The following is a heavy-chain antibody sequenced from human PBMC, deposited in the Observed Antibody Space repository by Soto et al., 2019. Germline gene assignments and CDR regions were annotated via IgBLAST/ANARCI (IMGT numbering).Heavy chain of an antibody. CDR1: GGSISSGGYY. J-gene: IGHJ4*02. D-gene: IGHD5-18*01. CDR3: ARAAMVDTAMAPFPPFDY. V-gene: IGHV4-31*03. CDR2: IYYSGST. Sequence: PSETLSLTCTVSGGSISSGGYYWSWIRQHPGKGLEWIGYIYYSGSTYYNPSLKSRVTISVDTSKNQFSLKLSSVTAADTAVYYCARAAMVDTAMAPFPPFDYWGQGTLVTVSS.